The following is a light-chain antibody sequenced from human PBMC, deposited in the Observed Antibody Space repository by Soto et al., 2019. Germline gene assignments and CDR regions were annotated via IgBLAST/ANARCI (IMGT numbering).Light chain of an antibody. Sequence: DIQMTQSPSSLSASVGDRVTITCRTSQPISDYLNWYQQKPGKAPSLLIYTSSNLQTGVPSRFSGSGSGTHFTLTINNLQPEDFATYYCQQLNSYPITFGQGTRLEIK. CDR3: QQLNSYPIT. J-gene: IGKJ5*01. CDR1: QPISDY. CDR2: TSS. V-gene: IGKV1-39*01.